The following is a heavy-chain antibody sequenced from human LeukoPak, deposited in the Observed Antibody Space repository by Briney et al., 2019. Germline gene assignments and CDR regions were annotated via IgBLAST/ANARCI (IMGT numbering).Heavy chain of an antibody. CDR1: GYTFTGYY. D-gene: IGHD4-11*01. CDR3: ARVTSLVTYAFDI. J-gene: IGHJ3*02. V-gene: IGHV1-2*02. Sequence: ASVKVSCKASGYTFTGYYMHWVRQAPGQGLEWMGWINPNSGGTNYAQKFQGRVTMTRDTSISTAYMGLSRLRSDDTAVYYCARVTSLVTYAFDIWGQGTMVTVSS. CDR2: INPNSGGT.